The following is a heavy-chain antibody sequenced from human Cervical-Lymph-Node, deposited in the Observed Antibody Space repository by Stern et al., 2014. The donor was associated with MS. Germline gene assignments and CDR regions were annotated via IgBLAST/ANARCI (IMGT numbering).Heavy chain of an antibody. CDR1: GGTFNNHV. CDR3: ANRDMGYSYGRHDY. D-gene: IGHD2-15*01. Sequence: VKLVESGAEVKKPGSSVKVSCKASGGTFNNHVISWVRQAHGQGLEWMGGIIPSFGTPTYAQKLQVRVTIIAYKSTSKVHMVLRNLSDEDTAMYYCANRDMGYSYGRHDYWVQGTLVTVS. V-gene: IGHV1-69*06. CDR2: IIPSFGTP. J-gene: IGHJ4*02.